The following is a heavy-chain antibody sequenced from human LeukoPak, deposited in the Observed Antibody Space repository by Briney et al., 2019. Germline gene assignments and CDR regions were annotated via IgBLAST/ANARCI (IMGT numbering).Heavy chain of an antibody. J-gene: IGHJ6*03. CDR2: INPNTGGT. CDR3: AKPATVASNYYYYMDV. D-gene: IGHD4-23*01. Sequence: ASVKASCKASGYTFTGYYMHWVRQAPGQGLEWMGWINPNTGGTNYAQNFQGRVTMTRDTSISTAYMELSRLRSDDTAVYYCAKPATVASNYYYYMDVWGKGTTVTISS. V-gene: IGHV1-2*02. CDR1: GYTFTGYY.